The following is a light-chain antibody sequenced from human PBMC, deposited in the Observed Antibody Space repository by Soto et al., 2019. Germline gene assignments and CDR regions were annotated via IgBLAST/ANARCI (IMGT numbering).Light chain of an antibody. CDR1: QSVSRT. J-gene: IGKJ1*01. V-gene: IGKV3-15*01. CDR2: GGS. CDR3: QQFYDWPWT. Sequence: EIVMTQSPATLSVSPGERATLSCRASQSVSRTLAWYQQRHGQAPRLHIYGGSNRATGTPARFSGSGSGTDLTITISSLQSEDFAVYYCQQFYDWPWTFGQGTKVDIK.